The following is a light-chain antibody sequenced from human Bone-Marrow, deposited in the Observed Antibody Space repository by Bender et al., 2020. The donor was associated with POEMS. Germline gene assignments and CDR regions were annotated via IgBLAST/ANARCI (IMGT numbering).Light chain of an antibody. V-gene: IGLV1-44*01. CDR2: DVS. CDR3: AAWEDSLNGWV. Sequence: QSVLTQPPSASGTPGQRVTISCSGSSSNIGTNPVNWYQQLPGTAPKLMIYDVSNRPSGVPDRFSGSKSGTSASLAISGLQSEDEADYYCAAWEDSLNGWVFGGGTKLTVL. J-gene: IGLJ3*02. CDR1: SSNIGTNP.